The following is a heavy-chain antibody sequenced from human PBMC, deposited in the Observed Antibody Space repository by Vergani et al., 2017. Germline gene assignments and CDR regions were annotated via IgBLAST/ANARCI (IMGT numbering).Heavy chain of an antibody. V-gene: IGHV3-30*18. Sequence: QVQLVESGGGVVQPGRSLRLSCAASGFTFSSYGMHWVRQAPGKGLEWVAVISYDGSNKYYADSVKGRFTISRDNSKNTLYLQMNSLRAEDTAVYYCAKSITGTTVDYYYYYGMDVWGQGTTVTVSS. J-gene: IGHJ6*02. D-gene: IGHD1-7*01. CDR1: GFTFSSYG. CDR2: ISYDGSNK. CDR3: AKSITGTTVDYYYYYGMDV.